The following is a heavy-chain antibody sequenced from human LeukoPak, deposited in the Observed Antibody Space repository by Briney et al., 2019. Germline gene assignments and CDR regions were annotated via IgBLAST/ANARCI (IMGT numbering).Heavy chain of an antibody. CDR2: ISSIGSSYI. CDR1: GFTFNNYN. J-gene: IGHJ6*03. V-gene: IGHV3-21*01. Sequence: PGGSLRLSCAASGFTFNNYNMNWVRQAPGKGLEWVSSISSIGSSYIYYADSVKGRLTISRDNARNSLYLQMNSLRAEDTAVYYCAREHSGYDFPGRDYYYMDVWGKGTTVTVSS. CDR3: AREHSGYDFPGRDYYYMDV. D-gene: IGHD5-12*01.